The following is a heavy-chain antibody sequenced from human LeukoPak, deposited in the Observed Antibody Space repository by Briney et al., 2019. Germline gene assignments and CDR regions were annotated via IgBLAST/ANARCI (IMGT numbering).Heavy chain of an antibody. V-gene: IGHV4-59*08. CDR2: IYYSGST. CDR3: AGKYYYDSSGYFYADY. J-gene: IGHJ4*02. D-gene: IGHD3-22*01. CDR1: GGSISSYY. Sequence: SETLSLTCTVSGGSISSYYWSWIRQPPGKGLEWIGYIYYSGSTNYNPSLKSRVTISVDTSKNQFSLKLSSVTAADTAVYYCAGKYYYDSSGYFYADYWGQGSLVTVSS.